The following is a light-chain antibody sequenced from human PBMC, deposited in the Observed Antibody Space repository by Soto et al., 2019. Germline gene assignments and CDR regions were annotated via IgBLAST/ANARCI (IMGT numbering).Light chain of an antibody. Sequence: ILLTQSPGTLSVSPGETATLSCRASHGVSAYLAWYQHKPGQAPRLLIYGASTRATGVPARFSGSGFGTEFSLTISNLQSADCAVYYCQQYNSWLWTFGQGTKVEI. CDR2: GAS. CDR3: QQYNSWLWT. V-gene: IGKV3-15*01. J-gene: IGKJ1*01. CDR1: HGVSAY.